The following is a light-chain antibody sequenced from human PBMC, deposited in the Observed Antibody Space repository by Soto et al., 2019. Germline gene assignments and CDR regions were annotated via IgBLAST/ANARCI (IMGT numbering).Light chain of an antibody. CDR1: SSNIGRDT. CDR2: SNN. Sequence: QSVLTQPPSASGTPGQRVTISCSGSSSNIGRDTVNWYQQLPGMAPKLLIYSNNRRPSGVPDRFSGSKSGTSASLAISGLQFEDEADYYCGTWDSSLSAGVFGGGTKLTVL. J-gene: IGLJ3*02. V-gene: IGLV1-44*01. CDR3: GTWDSSLSAGV.